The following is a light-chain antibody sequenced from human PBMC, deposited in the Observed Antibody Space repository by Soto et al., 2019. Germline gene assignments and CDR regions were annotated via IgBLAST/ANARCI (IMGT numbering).Light chain of an antibody. CDR1: NSDVGDYNY. CDR3: SSYTSSSTVL. V-gene: IGLV2-14*01. J-gene: IGLJ2*01. CDR2: DVS. Sequence: QSALTQPASVSGSPGQSITISCTGTNSDVGDYNYVSWYQQHPGKAPKLMIYDVSNRPSGVSNRFSGSKSGNTASLTISGLQAEDEADYYCSSYTSSSTVLFGGVTKLTVL.